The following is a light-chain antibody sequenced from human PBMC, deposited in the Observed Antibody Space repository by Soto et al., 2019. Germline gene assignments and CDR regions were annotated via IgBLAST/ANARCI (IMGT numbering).Light chain of an antibody. J-gene: IGLJ2*01. CDR3: SSYTGSSTYVV. CDR2: DVN. CDR1: SSDVGGYNY. V-gene: IGLV2-14*01. Sequence: QSALTQPASVSGSPGQSITISCTGTSSDVGGYNYVSWYQQHPGKAPKLMIYDVNNRPSGVSNRFSGSKSGNTASLTNSGLQAEDDADYYCSSYTGSSTYVVFGGGTKLTVL.